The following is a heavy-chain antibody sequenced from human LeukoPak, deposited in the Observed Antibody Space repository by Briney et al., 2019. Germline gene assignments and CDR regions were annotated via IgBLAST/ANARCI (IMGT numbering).Heavy chain of an antibody. J-gene: IGHJ4*02. D-gene: IGHD1-26*01. CDR3: AREGALGANDY. Sequence: GGSLRLSCAASGFTFKLYWMHWVRQAPGKGLEWVSYISSSSSTIYYADSVKGRFTISRDNAKNSLYLQMNSLRAEDTAVYYCAREGALGANDYWGQGTLVTVSS. CDR2: ISSSSSTI. CDR1: GFTFKLYW. V-gene: IGHV3-48*01.